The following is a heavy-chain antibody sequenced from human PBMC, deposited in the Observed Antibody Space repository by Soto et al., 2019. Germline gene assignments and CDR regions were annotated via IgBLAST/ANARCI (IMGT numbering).Heavy chain of an antibody. CDR1: GGSISSSSYY. CDR2: IYYSGST. J-gene: IGHJ4*02. CDR3: ARHSFHPRQPFDY. V-gene: IGHV4-39*01. Sequence: QLQLQESGPGLVKPSETLSLTCTVSGGSISSSSYYWGWIRQPPGKGLEWIGSIYYSGSTYYNPSLKSRVTISVDTSKNQFSLKLSSVTAADTAVYYCARHSFHPRQPFDYWGQGTLVTVSS.